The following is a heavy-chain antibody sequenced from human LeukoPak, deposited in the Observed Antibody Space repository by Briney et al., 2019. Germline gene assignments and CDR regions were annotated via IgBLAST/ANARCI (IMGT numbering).Heavy chain of an antibody. CDR3: ARGPPYCGGDCYGMVLYYYGMDV. Sequence: PSETLSLTCAVYGGSFSGYYWSWIRQPPGKGLEWIGEINHSGSTNYNPSLKSRVTISVDTSKNQFSLKLSSVTAADTAVYYCARGPPYCGGDCYGMVLYYYGMDVWGQGTTVTVSS. D-gene: IGHD2-21*02. CDR1: GGSFSGYY. J-gene: IGHJ6*02. CDR2: INHSGST. V-gene: IGHV4-34*01.